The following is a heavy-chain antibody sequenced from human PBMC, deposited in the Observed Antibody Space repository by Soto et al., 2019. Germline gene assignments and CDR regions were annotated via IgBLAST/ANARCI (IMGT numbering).Heavy chain of an antibody. CDR2: ISSSGTNI. CDR1: GFTFSDSY. D-gene: IGHD4-17*01. CDR3: ARDQGYGDGLFDY. Sequence: GGSPRLSCAASGFTFSDSYMSWIRQAPGKGLEWVSYISSSGTNIYYADSVKGRFTISRDNAKNSLYLQMNSLRAEDTAVYYCARDQGYGDGLFDYWGQGTLVTVSS. J-gene: IGHJ4*02. V-gene: IGHV3-11*01.